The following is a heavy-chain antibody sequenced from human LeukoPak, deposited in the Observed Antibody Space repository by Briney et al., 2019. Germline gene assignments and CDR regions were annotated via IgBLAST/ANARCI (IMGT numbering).Heavy chain of an antibody. CDR1: GFTFSSYS. CDR3: ARGQYSGSYAWYYYYYMDV. Sequence: PGGSLRLSCAASGFTFSSYSMNWVRQAPGRGLEWVSSISSSSSYIYYADSVKGRFTISRDNAKNSLYLQMNSLRAEDTAVYYCARGQYSGSYAWYYYYYMDVWGKGTTVTVSS. D-gene: IGHD1-26*01. V-gene: IGHV3-21*01. J-gene: IGHJ6*03. CDR2: ISSSSSYI.